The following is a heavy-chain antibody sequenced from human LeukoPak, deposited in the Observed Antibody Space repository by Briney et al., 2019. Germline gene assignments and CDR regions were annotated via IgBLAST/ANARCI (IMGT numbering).Heavy chain of an antibody. Sequence: SVKVSCKASGGTFSSYAISWVRQAPGQGLEWMGGIIPIFGTANYAQKFQGRVTITADESTSTAYMELSSLRSEDTAVYYCARDWRSSTSLPGLPDAFDIWGQGTMVTVSS. D-gene: IGHD2-2*01. CDR3: ARDWRSSTSLPGLPDAFDI. J-gene: IGHJ3*02. CDR1: GGTFSSYA. CDR2: IIPIFGTA. V-gene: IGHV1-69*13.